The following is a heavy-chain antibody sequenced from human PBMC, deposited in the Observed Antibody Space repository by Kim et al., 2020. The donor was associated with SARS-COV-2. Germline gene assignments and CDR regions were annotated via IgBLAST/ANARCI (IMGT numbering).Heavy chain of an antibody. V-gene: IGHV3-30*18. J-gene: IGHJ6*02. D-gene: IGHD3-10*01. CDR3: AKDHGSRQKLLWFGEPTGYYYGMDV. Sequence: GGSLRLSCAASGFTFSSYGMHWVRQAPGKGLEWVAVTSYDGSNKYYADSVKGRFTISRDNSKNTLYLQMNSLRAEDTAVYYCAKDHGSRQKLLWFGEPTGYYYGMDVWGQGTTVTVSS. CDR2: TSYDGSNK. CDR1: GFTFSSYG.